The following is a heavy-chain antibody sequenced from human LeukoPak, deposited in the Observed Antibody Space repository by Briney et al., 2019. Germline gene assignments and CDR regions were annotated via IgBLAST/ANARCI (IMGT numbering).Heavy chain of an antibody. V-gene: IGHV4-34*01. CDR2: INQSGST. CDR3: ARGPRRDDDILTGYYSGRLLRHGGFDP. D-gene: IGHD3-9*01. CDR1: NGSFSGYY. Sequence: SSETLSLTCAVSNGSFSGYYWSWIRQPPGKGLEWIGEINQSGSTKYNPSFKSRLTISLDTSKNQFSLKLRSVTAAETAVYFCARGPRRDDDILTGYYSGRLLRHGGFDPWAREPRSPSPQ. J-gene: IGHJ5*02.